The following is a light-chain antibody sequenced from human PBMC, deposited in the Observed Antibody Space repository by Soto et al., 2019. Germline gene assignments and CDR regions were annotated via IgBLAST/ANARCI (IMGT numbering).Light chain of an antibody. Sequence: DIQLTQTPSTSSASVGDEVTITCRASQTISRWLAWYQQKPGRAPKLLIHDAPTLESGVPSRFSGSGSETEFTLTISRLQPDDFATYFCHSRAFGQGTRLEI. CDR1: QTISRW. CDR2: DAP. V-gene: IGKV1-5*01. CDR3: HSRA. J-gene: IGKJ5*01.